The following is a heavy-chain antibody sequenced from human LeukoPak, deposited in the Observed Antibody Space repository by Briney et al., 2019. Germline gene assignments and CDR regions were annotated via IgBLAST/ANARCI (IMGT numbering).Heavy chain of an antibody. CDR1: GFTFDDYA. CDR2: ISWNSDTI. CDR3: ARAPGYYYDSSVASYGLDV. Sequence: GGSLRLSCAASGFTFDDYAMHWVRQAPGKGLEWVSGISWNSDTIGYGDSVKGRFTISRDNAKNSLYLQMNSLRAEDTALYYCARAPGYYYDSSVASYGLDVWGQGTTVTVSS. J-gene: IGHJ6*02. V-gene: IGHV3-9*01. D-gene: IGHD3-22*01.